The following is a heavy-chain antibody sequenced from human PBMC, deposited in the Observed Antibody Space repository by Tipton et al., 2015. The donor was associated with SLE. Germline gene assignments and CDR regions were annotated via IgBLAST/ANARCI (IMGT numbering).Heavy chain of an antibody. CDR1: GGSIESHY. D-gene: IGHD3-22*01. Sequence: TLSLTCTVSGGSIESHYWTWIRQPPGKDLEWVGFLYDGGSTGYNPSLKSRVTISVDTSKNQLSLRLNSVTAADTAVYYCARGFYYDTSGNYGAFDIWGQGTMVPVSS. CDR3: ARGFYYDTSGNYGAFDI. J-gene: IGHJ3*02. V-gene: IGHV4-59*11. CDR2: LYDGGST.